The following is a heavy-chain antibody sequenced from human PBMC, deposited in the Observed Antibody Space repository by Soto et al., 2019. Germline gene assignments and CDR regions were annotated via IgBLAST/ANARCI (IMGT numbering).Heavy chain of an antibody. V-gene: IGHV4-59*11. CDR3: ARGWGYCSPFGCAPV. D-gene: IGHD2-15*01. J-gene: IGHJ4*02. CDR2: IDYTGST. Sequence: QVVLQESGPGLVRPSETLSLTCSVSGGSIGGHYWTWIRQSPGKGLEYIAYISYIDYTGSTTYSPSLRGRVTMSADTSKNQLSLTLASVTAADTAVYYCARGWGYCSPFGCAPVWGQGTLVTVSS. CDR1: GGSIGGHY.